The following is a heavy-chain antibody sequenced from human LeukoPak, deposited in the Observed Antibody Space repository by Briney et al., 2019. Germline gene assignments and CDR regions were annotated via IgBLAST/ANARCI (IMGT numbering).Heavy chain of an antibody. CDR1: GGTFSSYA. J-gene: IGHJ4*02. Sequence: SVKVSCKASGGTFSSYAISWVRQAPGQGLEWMGRIIPILGIAHYAQKFQGRVTITADKSTSTAYMELSSLRSEDTAVYYCARAGYSGYDLGYWGQGTLVTVSS. D-gene: IGHD5-12*01. CDR3: ARAGYSGYDLGY. V-gene: IGHV1-69*04. CDR2: IIPILGIA.